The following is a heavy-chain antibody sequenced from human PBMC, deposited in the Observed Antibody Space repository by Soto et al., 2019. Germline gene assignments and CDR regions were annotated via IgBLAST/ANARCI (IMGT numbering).Heavy chain of an antibody. Sequence: QVQLVQSGAEVKKPGSSVKVSCKASGGTFSSYAISWVRQAPGQGLEWMGGIIPIFGTASYAQKFQGRVTITADESTITAYMELSSLRSEDTAVYYCARTSTYDYLWGSYNNWGQGTLVTVSS. CDR3: ARTSTYDYLWGSYNN. V-gene: IGHV1-69*01. CDR1: GGTFSSYA. J-gene: IGHJ4*02. CDR2: IIPIFGTA. D-gene: IGHD3-16*01.